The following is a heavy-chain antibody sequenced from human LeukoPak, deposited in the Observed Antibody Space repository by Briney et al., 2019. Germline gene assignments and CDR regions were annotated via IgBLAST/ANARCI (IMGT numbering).Heavy chain of an antibody. J-gene: IGHJ3*02. CDR2: ISGSGGST. CDR3: GRDPNGDYIGTFDM. D-gene: IGHD4-17*01. V-gene: IGHV3-23*01. Sequence: GGSLRLSCAASEFTFSSYAMSWVRQAPGKELEWVSSISGSGGSTQYADSVQGRFAISRDNSKNTLYLQMNSLRVEDTAVYFCGRDPNGDYIGTFDMWGRGTMVSVSS. CDR1: EFTFSSYA.